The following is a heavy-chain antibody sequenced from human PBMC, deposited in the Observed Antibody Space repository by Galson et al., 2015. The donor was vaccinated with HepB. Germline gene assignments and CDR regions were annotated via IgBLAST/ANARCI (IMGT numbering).Heavy chain of an antibody. V-gene: IGHV3-30*18. CDR1: GFTFSHYG. J-gene: IGHJ3*02. Sequence: SLRLSCAASGFTFSHYGIHWVRQAPGKGLEWVAVISYDGNDKYYVDSVKGRFTISRDNSRNTLFLQMNSLRTEDTAVYYCAKVWRPYTYYDAFDIWGPGTMVTVSS. D-gene: IGHD2-2*02. CDR2: ISYDGNDK. CDR3: AKVWRPYTYYDAFDI.